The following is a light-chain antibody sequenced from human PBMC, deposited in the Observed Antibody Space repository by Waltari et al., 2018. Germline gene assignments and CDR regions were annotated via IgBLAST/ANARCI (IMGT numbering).Light chain of an antibody. V-gene: IGLV6-57*03. J-gene: IGLJ3*02. CDR1: SGSIGSSY. CDR3: QSYDNDNVV. Sequence: NFILTQTHSVSESTGKTVTISCTRRSGSIGSSYVQWYQQRPGSAPTTVIYEDYQRPSGVPERFSGSIDSSSNSAYVTISGLKPEDEADYYCQSYDNDNVVFGGGNRLTVL. CDR2: EDY.